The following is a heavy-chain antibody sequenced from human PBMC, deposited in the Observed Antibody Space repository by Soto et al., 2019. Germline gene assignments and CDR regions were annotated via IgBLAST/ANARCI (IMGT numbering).Heavy chain of an antibody. V-gene: IGHV4-39*01. J-gene: IGHJ4*02. D-gene: IGHD6-6*01. CDR1: CGSIISSSYY. CDR3: ARQEYSSSSEDY. Sequence: PSETLSLTCTVSCGSIISSSYYWGWIRQPPGKGLEWIGSIYYSGSTYYNPSLKSRVTISVDTSKNQFSLKLSSVTAADTAVYYCARQEYSSSSEDYWGQGTLVTVSS. CDR2: IYYSGST.